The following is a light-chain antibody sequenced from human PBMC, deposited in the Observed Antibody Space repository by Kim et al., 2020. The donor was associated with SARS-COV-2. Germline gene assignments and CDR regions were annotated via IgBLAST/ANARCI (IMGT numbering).Light chain of an antibody. CDR2: DVS. V-gene: IGLV2-14*03. Sequence: PGQSITISCTGTSSDVGGYNYVSWYQQHPGKAPKLMIYDVSNRPSGVSNRFSGSKSGNTASLTISGLQVEDEADYYCSSYTSSSVVFGGGTQLTVL. J-gene: IGLJ2*01. CDR1: SSDVGGYNY. CDR3: SSYTSSSVV.